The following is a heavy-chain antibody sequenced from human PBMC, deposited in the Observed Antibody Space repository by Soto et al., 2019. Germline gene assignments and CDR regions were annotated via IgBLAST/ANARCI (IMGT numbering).Heavy chain of an antibody. D-gene: IGHD5-18*01. Sequence: GESLKISCQGSGYTFTSRWITWVRQMPWKCLEWMGRIDPSDSATNYSPSFQGHVTISTDKSITTAHLHWSSLKVSHTAMYYCAATGYTYGYHFDHWGQGTQLTVS. CDR1: GYTFTSRW. CDR3: AATGYTYGYHFDH. V-gene: IGHV5-10-1*01. CDR2: IDPSDSAT. J-gene: IGHJ4*02.